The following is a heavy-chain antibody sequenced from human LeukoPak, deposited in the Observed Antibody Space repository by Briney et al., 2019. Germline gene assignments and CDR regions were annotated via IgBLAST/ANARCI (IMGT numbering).Heavy chain of an antibody. CDR2: IKEDGSQI. V-gene: IGHV3-7*01. Sequence: GGSLRLSCVASGFTFRDYWMTWVRQAPGKGLEWVANIKEDGSQINHVDSVKGRFTISRDNAKNSLYLQMDSLRVEDTAVYYCAKHKIAWRTFDCWGQGTLVTVSS. D-gene: IGHD1/OR15-1a*01. CDR3: AKHKIAWRTFDC. J-gene: IGHJ4*02. CDR1: GFTFRDYW.